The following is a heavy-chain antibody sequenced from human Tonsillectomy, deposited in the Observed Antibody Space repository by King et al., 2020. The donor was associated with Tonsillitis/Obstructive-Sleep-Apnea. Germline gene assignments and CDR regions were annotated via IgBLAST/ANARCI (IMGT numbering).Heavy chain of an antibody. CDR1: GGSISSYY. Sequence: LQLQESGPGLVKPSETLSLTCTVSGGSISSYYWSWIRQPPGKGLEWIGYIYYSGSTNYNPSLKSRVTISVDTSKNQFSLKLSSVTAADTAVYYCATTSSGWSYYFDYWGQGTLVTVSS. D-gene: IGHD6-19*01. V-gene: IGHV4-59*01. J-gene: IGHJ4*02. CDR2: IYYSGST. CDR3: ATTSSGWSYYFDY.